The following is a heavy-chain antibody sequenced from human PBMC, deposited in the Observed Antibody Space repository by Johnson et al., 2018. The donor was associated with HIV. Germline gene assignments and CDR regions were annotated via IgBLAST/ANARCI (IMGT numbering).Heavy chain of an antibody. CDR3: ARSPEGDAFDI. CDR1: GFTVSSNY. CDR2: IYSGGST. J-gene: IGHJ3*02. V-gene: IGHV3-66*02. Sequence: MLLVESGGGLVQPGGSLRLSCAASGFTVSSNYMSWVRQAPGKGLEWVSVIYSGGSTYYADSVKGRFTISRDNSKNTLYLQMNSLRAEDTAVYYCARSPEGDAFDIWGQGTMVSVS.